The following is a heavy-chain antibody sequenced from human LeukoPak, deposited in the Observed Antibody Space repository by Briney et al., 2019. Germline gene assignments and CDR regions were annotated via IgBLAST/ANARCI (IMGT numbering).Heavy chain of an antibody. CDR1: GFTFSSHL. Sequence: GGSLRLSCAASGFTFSSHLMHWVRQAPGKGLVWVSRSSDGTYTNYADSVRGRFAISRDNAKNTLYLQMNSLRAEDTAVYYCAGGPGSSGGYYAGDFWGQGTLVTVSS. J-gene: IGHJ4*02. D-gene: IGHD1-26*01. CDR3: AGGPGSSGGYYAGDF. CDR2: SSDGTYT. V-gene: IGHV3-74*01.